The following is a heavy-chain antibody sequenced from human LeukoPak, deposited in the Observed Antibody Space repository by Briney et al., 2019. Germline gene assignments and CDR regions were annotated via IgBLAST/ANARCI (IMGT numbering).Heavy chain of an antibody. CDR2: IFSRGSS. D-gene: IGHD3-22*01. CDR1: GGSVSNYY. J-gene: IGHJ4*02. CDR3: ARASDSSGYYDLDY. Sequence: SETLSLTRSVSGGSVSNYYWSWIRQPPGKGLEWIGYIFSRGSSNYSPSLKSRVTISVDTSKNQFSLKLSSVTAADTAVYYCARASDSSGYYDLDYWGQGTLVTVSS. V-gene: IGHV4-59*02.